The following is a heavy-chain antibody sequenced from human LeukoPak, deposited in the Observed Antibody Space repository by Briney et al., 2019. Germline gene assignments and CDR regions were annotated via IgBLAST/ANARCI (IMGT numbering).Heavy chain of an antibody. V-gene: IGHV4-31*03. D-gene: IGHD4-11*01. J-gene: IGHJ4*02. CDR2: IYYSGST. CDR3: ARGPVRDYSNY. Sequence: SETLSLTCTVSGVSISSGGYYWSWNRQHPGTGLEWIGYIYYSGSTYYNPSLKSRLTISLDTSSNQFSLKLSSVTAADTAVYYCARGPVRDYSNYWGQGTLVTVSS. CDR1: GVSISSGGYY.